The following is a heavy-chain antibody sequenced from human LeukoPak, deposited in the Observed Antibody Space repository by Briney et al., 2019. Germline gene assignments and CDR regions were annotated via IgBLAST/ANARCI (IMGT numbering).Heavy chain of an antibody. CDR1: GFTFSSYA. CDR2: ISGSGGST. D-gene: IGHD6-19*01. V-gene: IGHV3-23*01. CDR3: AKDQWTWRADDAFDI. Sequence: PGGSLRLSCAASGFTFSSYAMSWVRQAPGKGLEWVSAISGSGGSTHYAEFVKGRFTISRDNSKNTLYLQMNSLRAEDTAVYYCAKDQWTWRADDAFDIWGQGTMVTVSS. J-gene: IGHJ3*02.